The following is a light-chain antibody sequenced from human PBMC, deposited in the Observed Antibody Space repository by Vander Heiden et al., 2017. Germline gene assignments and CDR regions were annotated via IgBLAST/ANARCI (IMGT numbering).Light chain of an antibody. V-gene: IGKV1-39*01. CDR2: SAS. Sequence: IHMAQSPSSLSASFADSFTITCRASRTVRSYVNWYQQRPGEAPRLLIYSASNLQSGVPSRCSGSGFGTGFTLSISSLQPEDFATYYCHQSHSSPFTFGPGTTVDIK. CDR3: HQSHSSPFT. CDR1: RTVRSY. J-gene: IGKJ3*01.